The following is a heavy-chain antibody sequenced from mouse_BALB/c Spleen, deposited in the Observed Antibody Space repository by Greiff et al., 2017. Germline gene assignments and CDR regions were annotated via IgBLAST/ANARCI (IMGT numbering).Heavy chain of an antibody. CDR1: SYTFTDYA. Sequence: QVQLKQSGPELVRPGVSVKISCKGSSYTFTDYAMHWVKQSHAKSLEWIGVISTYYGNTNYNQKFKGKATMTVDKSSSTAYMELARLTSEDSAVYYCARGGVYRFYAMDYWGQGTSVTVSS. CDR2: ISTYYGNT. CDR3: ARGGVYRFYAMDY. J-gene: IGHJ4*01. D-gene: IGHD2-14*01. V-gene: IGHV1-67*01.